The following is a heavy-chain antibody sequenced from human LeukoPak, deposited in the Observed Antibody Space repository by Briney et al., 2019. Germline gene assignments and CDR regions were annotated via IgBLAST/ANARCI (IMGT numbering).Heavy chain of an antibody. Sequence: GGSLRLSCAGSGFTCSSFWMSWVGQAPGQELKWWTSIKQDRTEKDYVVSVRGRFTIATYNAKNSMYLRMNSLCAEDTAVYYCARVAGVYSSSWHYYYYMDVWGQGTLVTVSS. CDR1: GFTCSSFW. CDR2: IKQDRTEK. CDR3: ARVAGVYSSSWHYYYYMDV. V-gene: IGHV3-7*01. J-gene: IGHJ6*03. D-gene: IGHD6-6*01.